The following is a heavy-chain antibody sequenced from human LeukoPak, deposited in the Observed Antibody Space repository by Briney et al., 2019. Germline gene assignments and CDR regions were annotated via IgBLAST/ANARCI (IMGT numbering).Heavy chain of an antibody. V-gene: IGHV3-21*01. CDR3: ARFSQQLAYFDY. CDR2: ISSSSSYI. D-gene: IGHD6-13*01. J-gene: IGHJ4*02. Sequence: PGGSLRLSCAASGFTFSSFAMSWVRQAPGKGLEWVSSISSSSSYIYYADSVKGRFTISRDNAKNSLYLQMNSLRAEDTAVYYCARFSQQLAYFDYWGQGTLVTVSS. CDR1: GFTFSSFA.